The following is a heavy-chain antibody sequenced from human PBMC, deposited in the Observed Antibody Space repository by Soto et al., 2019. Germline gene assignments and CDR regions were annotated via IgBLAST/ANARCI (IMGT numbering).Heavy chain of an antibody. CDR1: GGSINCNNYY. CDR3: GKVVVAATRHPGFIS. CDR2: IYYDGST. D-gene: IGHD2-15*01. V-gene: IGHV4-39*01. J-gene: IGHJ4*02. Sequence: PSETLSLTCTVSGGSINCNNYYWAWIRQHPGKGLAWIASIYYDGSTYYNTSLKSRVTISRDTSKNQFSLWLTSLTATHTAVQCCGKVVVAATRHPGFISWGPGALVTVSS.